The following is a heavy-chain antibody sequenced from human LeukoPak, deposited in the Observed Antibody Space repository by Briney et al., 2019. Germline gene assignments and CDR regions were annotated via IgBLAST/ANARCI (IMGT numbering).Heavy chain of an antibody. Sequence: GGSLRLSCAASGFTFSSYGMHWVRQAPGKGLEWVSVISYDGSNKYYADSVKGRFTISRDNSQNTLYLQMNSLRAEDPAVYYCAKQLSRYYYYGMDVWGQGTTVTVSS. CDR3: AKQLSRYYYYGMDV. CDR1: GFTFSSYG. D-gene: IGHD6-13*01. J-gene: IGHJ6*02. V-gene: IGHV3-30*18. CDR2: ISYDGSNK.